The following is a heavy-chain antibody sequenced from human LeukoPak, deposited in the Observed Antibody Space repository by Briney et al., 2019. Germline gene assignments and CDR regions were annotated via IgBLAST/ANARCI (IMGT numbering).Heavy chain of an antibody. CDR1: GGTFSSYA. Sequence: ASVKVSCKASGGTFSSYAISWVRQAPGQGLEWMGGIIPIFGTANYAQKFQGRVTITADESTSTAYMELSSLRSEDTAVYYCARVERSEYYDFWSGYGMDVWGQGTTVTVSS. CDR2: IIPIFGTA. J-gene: IGHJ6*02. CDR3: ARVERSEYYDFWSGYGMDV. V-gene: IGHV1-69*13. D-gene: IGHD3-3*01.